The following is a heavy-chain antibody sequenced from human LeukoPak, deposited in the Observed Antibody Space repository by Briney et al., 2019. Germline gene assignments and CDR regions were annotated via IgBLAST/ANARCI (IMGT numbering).Heavy chain of an antibody. CDR3: ARDDYYDSSGHLFDI. V-gene: IGHV1-2*06. D-gene: IGHD3-22*01. Sequence: ASVKVSCKASGYTFTGYYMHWVRQAPGQGLEWMGRINPNSGGTNYAQKFQGRVTMTRDTSISTAYMELSSLRSDDTAVYYCARDDYYDSSGHLFDIWGQGTMVTVSS. J-gene: IGHJ3*02. CDR1: GYTFTGYY. CDR2: INPNSGGT.